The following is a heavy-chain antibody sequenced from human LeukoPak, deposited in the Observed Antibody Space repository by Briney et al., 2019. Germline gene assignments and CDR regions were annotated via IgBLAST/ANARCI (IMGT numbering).Heavy chain of an antibody. CDR3: ASYSGSYYYY. V-gene: IGHV3-21*01. CDR2: ISSSSSYI. CDR1: GFIFSSYS. Sequence: GGSLRLSCAASGFIFSSYSMNWVRQAPGKGLEWVSSISSSSSYIYYADSVKGRFTISRDNAKNSLYLQMNSLRAEDTAVYYCASYSGSYYYYWGQGTLVTVSS. J-gene: IGHJ4*02. D-gene: IGHD1-26*01.